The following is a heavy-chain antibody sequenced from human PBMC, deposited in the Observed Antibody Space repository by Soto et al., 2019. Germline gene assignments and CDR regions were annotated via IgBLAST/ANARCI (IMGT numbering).Heavy chain of an antibody. CDR3: ARTLKTAATRFDP. Sequence: QVQLVQSGAEVKKPGASVTVSCKASGYSLTTYSISWVRQAPGQGLEWMGWISSYNGNTNYAQKFQDRVTMTTDYSTSTAYMELRSLRSDDTAVYYCARTLKTAATRFDPWGQGTLVTVS. V-gene: IGHV1-18*01. CDR1: GYSLTTYS. CDR2: ISSYNGNT. J-gene: IGHJ5*02. D-gene: IGHD6-25*01.